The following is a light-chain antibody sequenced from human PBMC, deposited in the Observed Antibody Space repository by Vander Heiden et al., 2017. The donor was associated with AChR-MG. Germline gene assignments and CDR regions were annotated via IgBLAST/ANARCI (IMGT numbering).Light chain of an antibody. CDR2: KAS. Sequence: DIQMTQSPSTLSASVGDRVTITCRASQSISSWVAWYQQKPGKAPKLLIYKASSLESGVPSRFSGSGSGKEFTLTISSLQPDDFATYYCQQYNSYSGTFGQGTKVEIK. J-gene: IGKJ1*01. CDR1: QSISSW. V-gene: IGKV1-5*03. CDR3: QQYNSYSGT.